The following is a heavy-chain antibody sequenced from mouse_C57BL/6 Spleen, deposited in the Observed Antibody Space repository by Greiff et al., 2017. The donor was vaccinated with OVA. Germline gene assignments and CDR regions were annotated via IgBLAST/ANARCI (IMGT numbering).Heavy chain of an antibody. V-gene: IGHV5-4*01. CDR2: ISDGGSYT. D-gene: IGHD2-12*01. J-gene: IGHJ2*01. CDR1: GFTFSSHA. CDR3: ARDQDDGGFDY. Sequence: EVKLMESGGGLVKPGGSLKLSCAASGFTFSSHAMSWVRQTPDKRLEWVATISDGGSYTYYPDNVKGRFTISRDNAKNNLYLQMSHLKSEDTAMYYCARDQDDGGFDYWGQGTTLTVSS.